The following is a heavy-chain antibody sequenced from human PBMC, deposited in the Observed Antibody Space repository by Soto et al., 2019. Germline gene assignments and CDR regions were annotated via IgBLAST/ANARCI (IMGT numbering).Heavy chain of an antibody. J-gene: IGHJ4*02. CDR3: SGFGVGDRDDK. D-gene: IGHD2-8*01. V-gene: IGHV4-30-4*01. CDR1: GSYITSGDYH. Sequence: SETLSLTCSVSGSYITSGDYHWTWIRQAPGKGLEWIGYISHSETTYYSPALKNRIIISSDFSMNQFSLRLNSVTAADTAVYFCSGFGVGDRDDKWGQGTLVTVSS. CDR2: ISHSETT.